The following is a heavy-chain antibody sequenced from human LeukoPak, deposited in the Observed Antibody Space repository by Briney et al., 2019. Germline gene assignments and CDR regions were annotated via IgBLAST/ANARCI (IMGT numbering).Heavy chain of an antibody. CDR3: ARLVPYGDYYYYYYMDV. V-gene: IGHV4-31*03. CDR2: IYYSGST. D-gene: IGHD4-17*01. J-gene: IGHJ6*03. CDR1: GGSISSGGYY. Sequence: PSQTLSLTCTVSGGSISSGGYYWSWIRQHPGKGLEWIGYIYYSGSTYYNPSLKSRVTISVDTSKNQFSLKLSSVTAADTAVYYCARLVPYGDYYYYYYMDVWGKGTTVTVPS.